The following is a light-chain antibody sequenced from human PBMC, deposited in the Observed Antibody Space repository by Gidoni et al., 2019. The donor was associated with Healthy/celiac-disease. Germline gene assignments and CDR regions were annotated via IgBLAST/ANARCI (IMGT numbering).Light chain of an antibody. V-gene: IGLV1-40*01. CDR1: SSNIGARYA. CDR2: GNS. J-gene: IGLJ2*01. Sequence: SVLTQPTSVSGAPGQTVTISCTGSSSNIGARYAVHWYQRLPGTAPKLLVYGNSNRPSGVPDRVSGSKSGTSASLAITGLQAEDEADYYCQSYDSSLSGSVFGGGTKLTVL. CDR3: QSYDSSLSGSV.